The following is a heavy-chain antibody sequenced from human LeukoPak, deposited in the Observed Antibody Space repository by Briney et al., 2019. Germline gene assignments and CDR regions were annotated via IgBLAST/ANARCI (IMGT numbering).Heavy chain of an antibody. CDR3: AKDPMVRGSTYDY. J-gene: IGHJ4*02. CDR1: GFTFSIYA. D-gene: IGHD3-10*01. V-gene: IGHV3-23*01. Sequence: PGGSLRLSCAASGFTFSIYAMTWVRQAPGKGLEWVSAIGPTGRSTYYADSVRGRFTISRDNSKSTLYLQMNSLRAEDTAIYYCAKDPMVRGSTYDYWGQGTLVTVSS. CDR2: IGPTGRST.